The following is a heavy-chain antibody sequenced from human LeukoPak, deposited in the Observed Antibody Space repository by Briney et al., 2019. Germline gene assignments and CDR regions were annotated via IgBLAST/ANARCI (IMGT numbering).Heavy chain of an antibody. V-gene: IGHV4-30-2*01. CDR2: IYHSGST. CDR1: GGSISSGGYY. J-gene: IGHJ3*02. CDR3: ARDLYNWNDNPEPDAFDI. D-gene: IGHD1-20*01. Sequence: SQTLSLTCTVSGGSISSGGYYWSWVRQPPGKGLEWIGYIYHSGSTYYNPSLKSRVTISVDRSKNQFSLKLSSVTAADTAVYYCARDLYNWNDNPEPDAFDIWGQGTMVTVSS.